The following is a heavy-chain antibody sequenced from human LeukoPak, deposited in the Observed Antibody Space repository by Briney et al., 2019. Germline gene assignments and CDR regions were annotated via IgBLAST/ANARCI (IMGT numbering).Heavy chain of an antibody. CDR1: GFTFSSYW. Sequence: PGGSLRLSCAASGFTFSSYWMSWVRQAPGKGLEWVANIKQEGSEKYYVDSVKGRFTISRDNAKNSVCLQMNSLRAEDTAVYYCARWHYSSSFDNWGQGTQVTVSS. CDR2: IKQEGSEK. J-gene: IGHJ4*02. CDR3: ARWHYSSSFDN. D-gene: IGHD6-13*01. V-gene: IGHV3-7*04.